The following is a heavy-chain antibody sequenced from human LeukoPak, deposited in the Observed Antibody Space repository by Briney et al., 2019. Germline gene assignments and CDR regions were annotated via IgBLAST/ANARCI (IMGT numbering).Heavy chain of an antibody. V-gene: IGHV1-2*02. CDR3: ARADRLHGGPYLIGP. CDR1: GYSFTDYY. Sequence: ASVKVSCKTSGYSFTDYYMHWVRHAPGQGLEWMGWINPNSGGTSSAQKFQGRVTMTRDTSITTVYVEMSWLTSDDTAIYYCARADRLHGGPYLIGPWGQGTLVTVSS. D-gene: IGHD2-21*01. J-gene: IGHJ5*02. CDR2: INPNSGGT.